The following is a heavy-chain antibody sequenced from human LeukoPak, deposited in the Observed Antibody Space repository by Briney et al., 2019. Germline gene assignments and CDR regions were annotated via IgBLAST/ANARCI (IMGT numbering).Heavy chain of an antibody. CDR3: ARGYSSSWNYFDY. CDR1: GGSISNYW. D-gene: IGHD6-13*01. Sequence: SETLSLTCTVSGGSISNYWWSWIRQPPGKGLEWIGYVFDSGGTNYNPSLKSRVTISVDTSKKQFSLKLSSVTAADTAVYYCARGYSSSWNYFDYWGQGTLVAVSS. CDR2: VFDSGGT. V-gene: IGHV4-59*01. J-gene: IGHJ4*02.